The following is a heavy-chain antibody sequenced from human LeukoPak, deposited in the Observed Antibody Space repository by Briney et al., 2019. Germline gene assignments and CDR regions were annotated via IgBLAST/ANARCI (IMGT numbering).Heavy chain of an antibody. CDR1: GFTFSNYA. CDR3: AKWGDYDVLTGYYVPDY. CDR2: ILGSGGST. Sequence: GGSLRLSCAASGFTFSNYAMSWVRQAPGKGLEWVSAILGSGGSTYYADSVKGRFTVSRDNSKSTLYLQMNSLRAEGTALYYCAKWGDYDVLTGYYVPDYWGQGTLVTVSS. V-gene: IGHV3-23*01. D-gene: IGHD3-9*01. J-gene: IGHJ4*02.